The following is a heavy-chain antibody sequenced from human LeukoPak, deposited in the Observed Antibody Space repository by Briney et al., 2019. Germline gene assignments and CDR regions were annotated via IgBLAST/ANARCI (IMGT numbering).Heavy chain of an antibody. CDR2: IYHSGST. Sequence: SETLSLTCAVSGGSITSSNWWSWVRQPPGKGLEWIGEIYHSGSTNYNPSLKSRVSIAVDKSKNQFSLKLSSVTAADSAVYYCARDLSLTTVAKWFDPWGQGTLVTVSS. V-gene: IGHV4-4*02. D-gene: IGHD4-11*01. CDR1: GGSITSSNW. J-gene: IGHJ5*02. CDR3: ARDLSLTTVAKWFDP.